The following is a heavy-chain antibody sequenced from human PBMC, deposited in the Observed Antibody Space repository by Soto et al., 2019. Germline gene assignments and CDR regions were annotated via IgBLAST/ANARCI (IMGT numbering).Heavy chain of an antibody. CDR3: AREGDYGDRGEKPKYYYYGMDV. CDR2: IYHSGST. V-gene: IGHV4-4*02. Sequence: TSETLSLTCAVSGGSISSSNWWSWVRQPPGKGLEWIGEIYHSGSTNYNPSLKSRVTISVDKSKNQFSLKLSSVTAADTAVYYCAREGDYGDRGEKPKYYYYGMDVWGQGTTVTVSS. J-gene: IGHJ6*02. CDR1: GGSISSSNW. D-gene: IGHD4-17*01.